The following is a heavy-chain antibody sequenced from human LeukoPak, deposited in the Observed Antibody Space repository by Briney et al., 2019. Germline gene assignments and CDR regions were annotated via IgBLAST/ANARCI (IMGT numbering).Heavy chain of an antibody. CDR1: GFTFSSYG. Sequence: GGSLRLSCAASGFTFSSYGISWVRQAPGRGLEWVSSISGSGGTTYYADSVKGRFTISRDNAKNSLYLQMNSLRAEDTAVYYCARDVGPRAAAAPFYYWGQGTLVTVSS. CDR2: ISGSGGTT. D-gene: IGHD6-13*01. CDR3: ARDVGPRAAAAPFYY. V-gene: IGHV3-21*01. J-gene: IGHJ4*02.